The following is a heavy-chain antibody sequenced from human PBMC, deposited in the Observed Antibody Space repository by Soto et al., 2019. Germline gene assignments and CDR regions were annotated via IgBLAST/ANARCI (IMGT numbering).Heavy chain of an antibody. Sequence: LRLSCAASGFTVSSNYMSWVRQAPGKGLEWVSVIYSGGSTYYADSVKGRFTISRDNSKNTLYLQMNSLRAEDTAVYYCAISDYGERAYYMDVRGKRTKVTGSS. D-gene: IGHD4-17*01. V-gene: IGHV3-66*01. CDR3: AISDYGERAYYMDV. J-gene: IGHJ6*03. CDR1: GFTVSSNY. CDR2: IYSGGST.